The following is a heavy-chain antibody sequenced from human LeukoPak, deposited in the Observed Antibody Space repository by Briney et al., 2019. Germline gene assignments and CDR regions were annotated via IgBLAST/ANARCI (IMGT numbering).Heavy chain of an antibody. CDR2: ISSSSSTI. J-gene: IGHJ4*02. Sequence: GGSLRLSCTASGFTFSTYSMNWVRQAPGKELEWVSYISSSSSTIYYADSVKGRFTISRDNAKNSLYLQMNSLRDEDTAVYYCARASFQRWLQLGGDWGQGALVTVSS. D-gene: IGHD5-24*01. V-gene: IGHV3-48*02. CDR3: ARASFQRWLQLGGD. CDR1: GFTFSTYS.